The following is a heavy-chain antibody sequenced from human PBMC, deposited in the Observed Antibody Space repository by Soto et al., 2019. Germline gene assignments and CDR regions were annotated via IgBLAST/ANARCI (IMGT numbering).Heavy chain of an antibody. V-gene: IGHV5-10-1*01. CDR1: GYSFTSYW. J-gene: IGHJ4*02. CDR3: ARLRYCTGTSCYTFDS. D-gene: IGHD2-2*02. CDR2: INPSDSYT. Sequence: PGESLKISCQGSGYSFTSYWIGWVRQRPGKGLEWMGRINPSDSYTTYSPSFQGHVTISTDKSFSTAYLQWSGLKASDTAMYYCARLRYCTGTSCYTFDSWGQGTLVTVSS.